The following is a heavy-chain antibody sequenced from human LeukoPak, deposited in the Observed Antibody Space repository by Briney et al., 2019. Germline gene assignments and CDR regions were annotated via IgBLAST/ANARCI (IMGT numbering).Heavy chain of an antibody. CDR3: ARAPSEIGGYYPEYFRH. V-gene: IGHV3-74*01. D-gene: IGHD3-22*01. J-gene: IGHJ1*01. Sequence: PGGSLRLSCAASGFTFSSYWMHWVHQAPGKGLVWVSRIKSDGSTNYADSVKGRFTISRDNAKNTVSLQMNSLRAEDTGVYYCARAPSEIGGYYPEYFRHWGQGTLVTVSS. CDR2: IKSDGST. CDR1: GFTFSSYW.